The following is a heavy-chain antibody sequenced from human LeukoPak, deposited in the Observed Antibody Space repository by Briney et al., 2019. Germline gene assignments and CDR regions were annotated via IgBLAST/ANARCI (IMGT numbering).Heavy chain of an antibody. D-gene: IGHD6-13*01. V-gene: IGHV4-59*01. CDR3: ARGGYIPAAQYGY. Sequence: SETLSLTCTVSGGSISSYYWSWIRQPPGKGLEWIGYIYYSGTTNYNPSLTSRVTISVDTSKNQFSLKLSSVTAADTAVYYCARGGYIPAAQYGYWGQGTLVTVSS. CDR2: IYYSGTT. CDR1: GGSISSYY. J-gene: IGHJ4*02.